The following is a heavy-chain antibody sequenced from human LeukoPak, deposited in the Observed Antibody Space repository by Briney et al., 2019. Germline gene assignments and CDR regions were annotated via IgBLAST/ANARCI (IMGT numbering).Heavy chain of an antibody. D-gene: IGHD3-9*01. J-gene: IGHJ4*02. CDR2: LSHSGGST. Sequence: GSLRLSCAGSGFSFSTYVLSWVRQAPGKGLEWVSSLSHSGGSTYYADSVKGRFAISRDNSKNTLFLHMNSLGVEDTAVYFCAKVGFLTGSFDSWGQGTLVSVSS. V-gene: IGHV3-23*01. CDR1: GFSFSTYV. CDR3: AKVGFLTGSFDS.